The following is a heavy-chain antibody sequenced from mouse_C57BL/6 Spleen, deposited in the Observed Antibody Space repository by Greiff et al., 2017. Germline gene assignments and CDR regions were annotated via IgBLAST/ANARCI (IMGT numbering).Heavy chain of an antibody. CDR3: ARHATTVVATEVAMDY. J-gene: IGHJ4*01. CDR2: FYPGSGSI. D-gene: IGHD1-1*01. CDR1: GYTFTEYT. V-gene: IGHV1-62-2*01. Sequence: LVESGAELVKPGASVKLSCKASGYTFTEYTIHWVKQRSGQGLEWIGWFYPGSGSIKYNEKFKDKATLTADKSSSTVYMELSRLTSEDSAVYFCARHATTVVATEVAMDYWGQGTSVTVSS.